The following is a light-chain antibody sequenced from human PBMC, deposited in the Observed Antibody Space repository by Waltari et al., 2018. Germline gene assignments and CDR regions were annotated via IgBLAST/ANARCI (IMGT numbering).Light chain of an antibody. CDR1: QSVFYRSDNKNY. J-gene: IGKJ1*01. Sequence: DIVMTQSPDSLAVSLGERATIDCKSSQSVFYRSDNKNYLAWYQHKPGQPPKLLFYWASTRESGVPGRFSASGSGTGFTLTINNLQAEDVAVYYCQQYYRSRTFGQGTKVEIK. CDR2: WAS. V-gene: IGKV4-1*01. CDR3: QQYYRSRT.